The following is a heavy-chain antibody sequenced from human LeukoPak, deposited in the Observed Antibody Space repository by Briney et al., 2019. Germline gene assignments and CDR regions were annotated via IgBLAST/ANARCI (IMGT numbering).Heavy chain of an antibody. CDR3: AKDRVGPHDY. Sequence: GGSLRLSCAASGFTFGVSDMHWVRQAPGKGLEWVAFIRYDGSNKYYADSVKDRFTISRDNSKNTLYLQMNSLRAEDTAVYYCAKDRVGPHDYWGQGTLVTVSS. V-gene: IGHV3-30*02. CDR1: GFTFGVSD. D-gene: IGHD1-26*01. CDR2: IRYDGSNK. J-gene: IGHJ4*02.